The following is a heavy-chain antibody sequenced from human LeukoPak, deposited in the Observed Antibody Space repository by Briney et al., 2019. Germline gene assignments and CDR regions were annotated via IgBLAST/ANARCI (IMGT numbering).Heavy chain of an antibody. CDR2: INPNSGGT. J-gene: IGHJ4*02. CDR3: ARDCRYDSSGYYYCNFDY. D-gene: IGHD3-22*01. CDR1: GYTFTDYY. V-gene: IGHV1-2*02. Sequence: GASVKVSCKASGYTFTDYYIHWVRQAPGQGLEWMGWINPNSGGTNYAQKFQGRVTMTRDTSISTAYMELSRLRSDDTAVYYCARDCRYDSSGYYYCNFDYWGQGTLVTVSS.